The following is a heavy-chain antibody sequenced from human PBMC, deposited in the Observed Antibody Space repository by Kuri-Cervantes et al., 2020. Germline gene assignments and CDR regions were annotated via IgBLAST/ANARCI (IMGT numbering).Heavy chain of an antibody. Sequence: ASVKVSCKASGYTFTGYYMHWVRQAPGQGLEWMGWINPNSGGTNYAQKFQGRVTMTRDTSISTAYMELSRLRSDDTAVYYCARARYYDSSGYCVWFDPWGQGIL. CDR2: INPNSGGT. CDR3: ARARYYDSSGYCVWFDP. J-gene: IGHJ5*02. D-gene: IGHD3-22*01. V-gene: IGHV1-2*02. CDR1: GYTFTGYY.